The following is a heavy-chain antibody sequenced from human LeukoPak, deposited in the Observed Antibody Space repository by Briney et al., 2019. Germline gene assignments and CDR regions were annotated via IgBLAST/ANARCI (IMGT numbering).Heavy chain of an antibody. V-gene: IGHV3-30*02. Sequence: GGSLRLSCAASGFTFSSYGMHWVRQAPGKGLEWVAFIRYDEQNKYYADSVQGRFTISRDNSKNTLYLQMNSLRDEDTAMYYCAKKTPPYGWGGLEHYWGQGTLVTVSS. J-gene: IGHJ4*02. CDR1: GFTFSSYG. CDR2: IRYDEQNK. CDR3: AKKTPPYGWGGLEHY. D-gene: IGHD3-10*01.